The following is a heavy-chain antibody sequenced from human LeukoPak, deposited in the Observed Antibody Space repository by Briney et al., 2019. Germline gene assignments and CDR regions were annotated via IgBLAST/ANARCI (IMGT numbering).Heavy chain of an antibody. J-gene: IGHJ4*02. V-gene: IGHV3-66*02. Sequence: GGSLRLSCAASGFTVSSNCMSWVRQAPGKGLEWVSLIYSGGTTYYADSVKGRFTISRDNSKNTLYLQMNSLRAEDTAVYYCARVFSASYYDSSGYLYYWGQGTLVTVSS. CDR3: ARVFSASYYDSSGYLYY. CDR1: GFTVSSNC. D-gene: IGHD3-22*01. CDR2: IYSGGTT.